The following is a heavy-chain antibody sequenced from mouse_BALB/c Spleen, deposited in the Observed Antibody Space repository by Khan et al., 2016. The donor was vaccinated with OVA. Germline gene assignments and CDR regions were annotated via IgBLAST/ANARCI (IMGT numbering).Heavy chain of an antibody. CDR1: GSTFSSFG. D-gene: IGHD2-4*01. V-gene: IGHV5-17*02. J-gene: IGHJ1*01. Sequence: EVKLEESGGGLVQPGGSRKLSCAASGSTFSSFGMHWVRQAPEKGLEWVAYISFGSATIYYADTVKGRFTISRDNPKNTLFLQMTSLRSEDTAIXYCASSMITTWYFDVWGAGTTVTVSS. CDR3: ASSMITTWYFDV. CDR2: ISFGSATI.